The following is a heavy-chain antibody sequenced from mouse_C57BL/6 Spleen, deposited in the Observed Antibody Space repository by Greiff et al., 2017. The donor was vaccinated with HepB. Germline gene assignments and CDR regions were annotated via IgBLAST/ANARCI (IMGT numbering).Heavy chain of an antibody. CDR2: IYPGDGDT. J-gene: IGHJ2*01. CDR1: GYAFSSSW. CDR3: ARIITTVVAPNYFDY. Sequence: VQVVESGPELVKPGASVKISCKASGYAFSSSWMNWVKQRPGKGLEWIGRIYPGDGDTNYNGKFKGKATLTADKSSSTAYMQLSSLTSEDSAVYFCARIITTVVAPNYFDYWGQGTTLTVSS. D-gene: IGHD1-1*01. V-gene: IGHV1-82*01.